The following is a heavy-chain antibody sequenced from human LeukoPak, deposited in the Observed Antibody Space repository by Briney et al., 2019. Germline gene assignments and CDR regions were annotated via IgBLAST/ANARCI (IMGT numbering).Heavy chain of an antibody. CDR1: GLSLSTFA. D-gene: IGHD3-16*01. V-gene: IGHV3-23*01. Sequence: GSLTLSCAASGLSLSTFAMSWVRQAPARGLEWLSSMKGTGERFYADSVRGRFTLSRDDSRNTVYLQLNNLRVEDTAVYYCARASWVSSADSVRWGQGTVVTVSS. CDR2: MKGTGER. J-gene: IGHJ4*02. CDR3: ARASWVSSADSVR.